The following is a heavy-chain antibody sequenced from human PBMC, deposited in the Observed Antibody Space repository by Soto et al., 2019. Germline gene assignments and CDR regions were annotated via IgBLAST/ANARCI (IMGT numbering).Heavy chain of an antibody. CDR2: ISYSGST. Sequence: QVQLQESGPGLVKPSETLSLNCIVSGASIGSGDYCGGWIPHSQENGLGWIGYISYSGSTYYYPSLRSRVTISIDTSKNQFSVDVSSVTASDTAVYYCARATSGWYFDYWGRGTLVTVSS. V-gene: IGHV4-30-4*01. CDR3: ARATSGWYFDY. D-gene: IGHD2-15*01. J-gene: IGHJ2*01. CDR1: GASIGSGDYC.